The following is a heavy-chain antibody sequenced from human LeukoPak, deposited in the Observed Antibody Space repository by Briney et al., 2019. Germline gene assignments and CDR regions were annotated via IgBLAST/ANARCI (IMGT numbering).Heavy chain of an antibody. CDR3: AKEGRIYDFWSGYPQLYYYYGMDV. Sequence: QPGGSLRLSCAASGFTFSSYAMSWVRQAPGKGLEWVSAISGSGGSTYYADSVKGRFTISRDNSKNTLYLQMNSLRAEDTAVYYCAKEGRIYDFWSGYPQLYYYYGMDVWGQGTTVTVSS. D-gene: IGHD3-3*01. V-gene: IGHV3-23*01. CDR1: GFTFSSYA. J-gene: IGHJ6*02. CDR2: ISGSGGST.